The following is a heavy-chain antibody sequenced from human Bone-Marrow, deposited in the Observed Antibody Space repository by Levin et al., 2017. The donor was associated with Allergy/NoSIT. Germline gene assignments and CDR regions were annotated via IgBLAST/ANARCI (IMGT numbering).Heavy chain of an antibody. CDR1: GGTFGSFT. J-gene: IGHJ6*02. D-gene: IGHD3-16*01. Sequence: KAGGSLRLSCKLSGGTFGSFTISWVRRAPGQGLEWMGGIVPIFETAHLAPRLRDRVTISADDSSSTAYMELRSLTSDDTAVYFCARSLTFGYAMGVWGQGTTIIVS. CDR3: ARSLTFGYAMGV. CDR2: IVPIFETA. V-gene: IGHV1-69*01.